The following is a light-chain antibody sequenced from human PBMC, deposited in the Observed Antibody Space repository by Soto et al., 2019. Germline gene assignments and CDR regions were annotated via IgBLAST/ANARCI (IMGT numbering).Light chain of an antibody. Sequence: EIVMTQSPATLSVSPGERATLSCRASPGVNTNLAWYQQKPGQAPQLLIYGTSTRATGVPARFNGSGSVTEFTLTITSLQSEDFATYSGQQYNSWPRTFGHGTKV. V-gene: IGKV3-15*01. CDR3: QQYNSWPRT. CDR1: PGVNTN. CDR2: GTS. J-gene: IGKJ1*01.